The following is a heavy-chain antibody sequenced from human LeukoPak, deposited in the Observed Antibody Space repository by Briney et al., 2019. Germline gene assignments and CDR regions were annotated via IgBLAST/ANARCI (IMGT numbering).Heavy chain of an antibody. Sequence: PSETLSLTCAVYGGSFSGYYWSWIRQPPGKGLEWIGEINHSGSTNYNPSLKSRVTISVDTSKNQFSLKLSSVTAADTAVYYCPRGVVGIFDYWGQGTLVTVSS. D-gene: IGHD2-21*01. CDR1: GGSFSGYY. CDR2: INHSGST. V-gene: IGHV4-34*01. CDR3: PRGVVGIFDY. J-gene: IGHJ4*02.